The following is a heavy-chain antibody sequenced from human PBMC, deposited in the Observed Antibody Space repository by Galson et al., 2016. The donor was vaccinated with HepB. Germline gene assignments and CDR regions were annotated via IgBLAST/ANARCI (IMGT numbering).Heavy chain of an antibody. V-gene: IGHV4-4*02. D-gene: IGHD6-25*01. CDR2: GYT. Sequence: GYTNCNPSLKSRVTVSLDKSRNQFSLNLTAVTAADTAVYYCARMEVPAATSPRGFWYFDLWGRGTLVTVSS. CDR3: ARMEVPAATSPRGFWYFDL. J-gene: IGHJ2*01.